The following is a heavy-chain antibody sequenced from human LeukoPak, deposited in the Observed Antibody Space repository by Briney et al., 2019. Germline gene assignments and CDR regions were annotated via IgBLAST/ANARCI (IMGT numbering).Heavy chain of an antibody. V-gene: IGHV1-2*02. Sequence: ASVKVSCKASGYTFTGYYMHWVRQAPGQGLEWMGWINPNSGGTNYAQKFQGRVTMTRDTSISTAYMELSRLRSDDTAVYYCARVGGLRYFDWLLNSPFDYWGQGTLVTVSS. D-gene: IGHD3-9*01. J-gene: IGHJ4*02. CDR1: GYTFTGYY. CDR3: ARVGGLRYFDWLLNSPFDY. CDR2: INPNSGGT.